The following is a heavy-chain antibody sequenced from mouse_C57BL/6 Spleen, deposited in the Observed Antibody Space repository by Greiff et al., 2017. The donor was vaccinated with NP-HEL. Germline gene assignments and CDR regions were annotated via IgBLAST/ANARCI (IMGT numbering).Heavy chain of an antibody. J-gene: IGHJ3*01. CDR3: TTHYGNYDPFAY. Sequence: EVKLMESGAELVRPGASVKLSCTASGFNIKDYYMHWVKQRPEQGLEWIGRIDPEDGDTEYAPKFQGKATMTADTSSNTAYIQLSSLTSEATAVYYCTTHYGNYDPFAYWGQGTLVTVSA. CDR1: GFNIKDYY. CDR2: IDPEDGDT. D-gene: IGHD2-1*01. V-gene: IGHV14-1*01.